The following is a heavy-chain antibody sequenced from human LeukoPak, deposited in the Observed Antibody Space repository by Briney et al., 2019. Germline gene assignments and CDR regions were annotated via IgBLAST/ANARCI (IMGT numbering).Heavy chain of an antibody. Sequence: ASVKVSCKASGYTFTSYYMHWVRQAPGQGLEWMGIINPSGGSTSYAQKFQGRVTMTRDTSTSTVYMELSSLRSEDTAVYYCARGSIVPSKLAAAGTEVGYWGQGTLVTVSS. CDR3: ARGSIVPSKLAAAGTEVGY. CDR2: INPSGGST. V-gene: IGHV1-46*01. CDR1: GYTFTSYY. J-gene: IGHJ4*02. D-gene: IGHD6-13*01.